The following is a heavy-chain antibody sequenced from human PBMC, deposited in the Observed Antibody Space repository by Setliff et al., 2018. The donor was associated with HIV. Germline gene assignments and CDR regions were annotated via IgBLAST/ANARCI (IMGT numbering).Heavy chain of an antibody. CDR2: VNTDGSSK. V-gene: IGHV3-74*01. CDR1: GFTFDRYW. CDR3: HSGYDSEEQSYFDY. D-gene: IGHD5-12*01. Sequence: GGSLRLSCAASGFTFDRYWMHWVRQAPGKGLVWVSRVNTDGSSKTYADPVKDRFTISRDNAKNTLYLQMHDLRAEDTGVYYCHSGYDSEEQSYFDYWGQGTLVTVSS. J-gene: IGHJ4*02.